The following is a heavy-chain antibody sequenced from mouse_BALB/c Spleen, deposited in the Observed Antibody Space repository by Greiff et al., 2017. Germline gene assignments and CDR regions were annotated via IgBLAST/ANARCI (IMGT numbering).Heavy chain of an antibody. Sequence: QVQLQQPGAELVMPGASVKMSCKASGYTFTDYWMHWVKQRPGQGLEWIGAIDTSDSYTSYNQKFKGKATLTVDESSSTAYMQLSSLTSEDSAVYYCGRLTYGNYRDYAMDYWGQGTSVTVSS. CDR3: GRLTYGNYRDYAMDY. CDR2: IDTSDSYT. D-gene: IGHD2-1*01. J-gene: IGHJ4*01. V-gene: IGHV1-69*01. CDR1: GYTFTDYW.